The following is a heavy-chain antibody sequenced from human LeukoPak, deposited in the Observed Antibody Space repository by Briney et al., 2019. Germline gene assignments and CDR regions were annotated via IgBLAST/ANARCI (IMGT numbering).Heavy chain of an antibody. Sequence: ASVKVSCKASGYTFTSYYMHWVRQAPGQGLVWMGIINPSGGSTSYAQKFQGRVTMTRDMSTSTVYMELSSLRSEDTAVYYCTVEMATTLDYWGQGTLVPVSS. J-gene: IGHJ4*02. D-gene: IGHD5-24*01. CDR2: INPSGGST. V-gene: IGHV1-46*01. CDR3: TVEMATTLDY. CDR1: GYTFTSYY.